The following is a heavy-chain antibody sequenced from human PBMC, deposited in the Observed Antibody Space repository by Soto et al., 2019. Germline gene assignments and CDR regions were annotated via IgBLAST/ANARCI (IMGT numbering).Heavy chain of an antibody. D-gene: IGHD2-15*01. CDR1: GGTFSSYT. CDR3: QHVVVAAWDDY. CDR2: IIPILGIA. Sequence: QVQLVQSGAEVKKPGSSVKVSCKASGGTFSSYTISWVRQAPGQGLEWMGRIIPILGIANYAQKFQGRVTITADKSTSTAYIELSSLRSEDTAVYYCQHVVVAAWDDYWGQGTLVTVSS. J-gene: IGHJ4*02. V-gene: IGHV1-69*02.